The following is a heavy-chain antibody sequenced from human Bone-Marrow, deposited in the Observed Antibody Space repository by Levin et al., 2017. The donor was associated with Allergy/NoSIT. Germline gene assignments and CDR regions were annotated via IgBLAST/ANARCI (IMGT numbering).Heavy chain of an antibody. CDR2: ITNDGSDT. J-gene: IGHJ5*02. V-gene: IGHV3-74*01. CDR3: ARDKPHNWFDP. CDR1: GFTFSNYW. Sequence: QSGESLKISCTASGFTFSNYWIHWVRQAPGKGLVWVSRITNDGSDTIYADSVKGRFTTSRDNAKNMVHLQMNSLTAEDTAVYYCARDKPHNWFDPWGQGTLVIVSS.